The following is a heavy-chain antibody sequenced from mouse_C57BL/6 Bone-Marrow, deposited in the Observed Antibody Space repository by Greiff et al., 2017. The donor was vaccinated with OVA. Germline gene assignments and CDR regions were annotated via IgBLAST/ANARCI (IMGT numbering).Heavy chain of an antibody. V-gene: IGHV1-69*01. Sequence: QVQLQQPGAELVMPGASVKLSCKASGYTFTSSWMPWVKQRPGQGLEWIGEIDPSASYANYNQKFKGKSTLTVDKSSSTAYMQLSSLTSEDSAVDYCARRGGLYGYSSWFADWGQGTLVTVSA. J-gene: IGHJ3*01. CDR1: GYTFTSSW. CDR3: ARRGGLYGYSSWFAD. CDR2: IDPSASYA. D-gene: IGHD2-2*01.